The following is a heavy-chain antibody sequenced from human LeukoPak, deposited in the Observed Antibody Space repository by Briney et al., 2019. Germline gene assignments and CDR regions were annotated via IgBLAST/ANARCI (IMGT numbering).Heavy chain of an antibody. CDR2: TGGSDDNT. Sequence: PGGSLRLSCAASGFTFSGFSMNWVRQAPGKGLEWVAVTGGSDDNTHYADSVKGRFTISRDNSEKRLFLQMNSLRPDDSALYYCTKDLMTGFSSGWYFAYWGQGTLVTVSS. J-gene: IGHJ4*02. D-gene: IGHD6-19*01. CDR1: GFTFSGFS. V-gene: IGHV3-23*01. CDR3: TKDLMTGFSSGWYFAY.